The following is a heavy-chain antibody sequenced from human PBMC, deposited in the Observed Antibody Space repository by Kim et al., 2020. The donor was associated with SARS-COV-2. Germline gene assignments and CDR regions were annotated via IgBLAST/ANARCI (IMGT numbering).Heavy chain of an antibody. CDR3: AKDYYSSGWYIDY. V-gene: IGHV3-9*01. J-gene: IGHJ4*02. Sequence: ADSVKGRFTSSRDNAKNSRDLQMNRLRAEDTALYYCAKDYYSSGWYIDYWGQGTLVTVSS. D-gene: IGHD6-19*01.